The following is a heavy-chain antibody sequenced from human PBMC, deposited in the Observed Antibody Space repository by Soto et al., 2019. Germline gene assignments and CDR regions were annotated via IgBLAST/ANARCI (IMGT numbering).Heavy chain of an antibody. D-gene: IGHD3-22*01. V-gene: IGHV3-23*01. CDR1: GFTFSSYA. CDR3: AKDVVRSCYYDSSGYYCGDAFDI. J-gene: IGHJ3*02. CDR2: ISGSGGST. Sequence: GGSLRLSCAASGFTFSSYAMSWVRQAPGKGLEWVSAISGSGGSTYYADSVKGRFTISRDNSKNTLYRHMNSLRAEDTAVYYCAKDVVRSCYYDSSGYYCGDAFDIWGQGTMVTVSS.